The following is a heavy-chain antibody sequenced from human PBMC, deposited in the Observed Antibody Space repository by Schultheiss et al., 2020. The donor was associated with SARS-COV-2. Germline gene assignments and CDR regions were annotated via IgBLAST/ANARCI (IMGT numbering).Heavy chain of an antibody. D-gene: IGHD3-9*01. CDR3: ARTKVRLRYFDY. CDR1: GYSFTSYW. CDR2: IDPSDSYT. J-gene: IGHJ4*02. V-gene: IGHV5-10-1*01. Sequence: GGSLRLSCKGSGYSFTSYWIGWVRQMPGKGLEWMGRIDPSDSYTNYSPSFQGHVTISADKSISTAYLQWSSLKASDTAMYYCARTKVRLRYFDYWGQGTLVTVSS.